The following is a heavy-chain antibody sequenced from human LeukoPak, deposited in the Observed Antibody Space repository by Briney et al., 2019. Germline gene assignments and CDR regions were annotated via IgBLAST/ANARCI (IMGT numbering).Heavy chain of an antibody. Sequence: GGSLRLSCVASGFIVSDNYMSWVRQAPGKGLEWVSVVFRGDATYHADSVKGRFTISRDTSKNTVCLQMNSLTAEDTAVYYCVKEVPGTTIYHWGQGTLVTVSS. V-gene: IGHV3-66*01. D-gene: IGHD4-11*01. CDR1: GFIVSDNY. CDR2: VFRGDAT. J-gene: IGHJ4*02. CDR3: VKEVPGTTIYH.